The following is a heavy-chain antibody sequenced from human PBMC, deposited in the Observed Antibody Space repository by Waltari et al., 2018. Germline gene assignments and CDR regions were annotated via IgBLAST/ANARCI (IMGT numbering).Heavy chain of an antibody. CDR1: FGRFW. J-gene: IGHJ4*02. V-gene: IGHV3-7*01. D-gene: IGHD2-2*01. CDR2: INYDGSQK. CDR3: AKSRGFEY. Sequence: FGRFWMVCVRQIPGKGLEWVANINYDGSQKYYVDSVKGRFTIFRDNAKNSVYLQMNSLRVEDTAVYYCAKSRGFEYWGQGTLITVSS.